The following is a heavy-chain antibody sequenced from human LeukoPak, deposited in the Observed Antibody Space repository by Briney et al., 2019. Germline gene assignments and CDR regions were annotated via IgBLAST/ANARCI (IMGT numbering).Heavy chain of an antibody. J-gene: IGHJ6*03. CDR2: IDHSGGT. CDR1: GGSFRDYF. Sequence: KPSETLSLTCAVFGGSFRDYFWSWIRQPPGKGLEWIGEIDHSGGTNYNPSLKSRVTISVDTSKNQFSLKLTSVTAADAAVYYCARMRGGGIGYSNYMDVWGKGTTVIVSS. D-gene: IGHD2-15*01. V-gene: IGHV4-34*01. CDR3: ARMRGGGIGYSNYMDV.